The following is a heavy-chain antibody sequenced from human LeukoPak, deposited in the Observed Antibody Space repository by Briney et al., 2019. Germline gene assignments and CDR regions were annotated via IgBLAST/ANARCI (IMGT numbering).Heavy chain of an antibody. D-gene: IGHD4-17*01. CDR3: ARPRFTVTTVRWYFDL. CDR2: IYYSGST. CDR1: GGSISSSSYY. V-gene: IGHV4-39*07. Sequence: ASETLSLTCTVSGGSISSSSYYWGWIRQPPGKGLEWIGRIYYSGSTYYNPSLKSRVTISVDTSKNQFSLKLSSVTAADTAVYYCARPRFTVTTVRWYFDLWGRGTLVTVSS. J-gene: IGHJ2*01.